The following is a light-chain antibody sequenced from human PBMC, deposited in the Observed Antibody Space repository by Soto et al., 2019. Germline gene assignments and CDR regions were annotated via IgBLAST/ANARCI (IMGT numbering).Light chain of an antibody. CDR2: KAS. Sequence: DIQLTQSPSTLSASLEDRVTVSCRASQSITDWLAWYQQRPGKAPKLLIYKASFLEPGVPSRFNGSGSGTEFTLTISSLQPDDLATYYCQQYDTYPLTFGGGTKVEIK. J-gene: IGKJ4*01. CDR3: QQYDTYPLT. CDR1: QSITDW. V-gene: IGKV1-5*03.